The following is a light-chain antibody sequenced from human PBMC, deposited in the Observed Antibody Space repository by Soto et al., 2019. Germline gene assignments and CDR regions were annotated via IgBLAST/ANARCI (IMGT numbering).Light chain of an antibody. CDR2: GAS. Sequence: EIVLTQSPGTLSLFPGERATLSCRASQSISSNYLAWYQHKPGQAPRLLIHGASNRATGIPDRFSGAGSGTDFTLTISRLEPEDFALYYCRQYGSSPWTFGQGTKVEIK. J-gene: IGKJ1*01. V-gene: IGKV3-20*01. CDR1: QSISSNY. CDR3: RQYGSSPWT.